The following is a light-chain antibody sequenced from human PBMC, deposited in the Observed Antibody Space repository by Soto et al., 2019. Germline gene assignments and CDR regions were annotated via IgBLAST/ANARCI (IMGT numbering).Light chain of an antibody. V-gene: IGKV3-15*01. CDR2: GAS. J-gene: IGKJ4*01. Sequence: EIVMTQSPATLSVSPGERATLSCRASQTLYNNLAWYQQKLGQAPRLLIYGASARATDIPARFSGSGSGTEFTLTISGLQSEDFAIYHCQQYNDWPLTFGGGTKVEIK. CDR3: QQYNDWPLT. CDR1: QTLYNN.